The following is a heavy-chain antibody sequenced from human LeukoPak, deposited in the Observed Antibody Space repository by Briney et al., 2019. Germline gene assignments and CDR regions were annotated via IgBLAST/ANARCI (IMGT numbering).Heavy chain of an antibody. Sequence: GGSLRLSCAASGFTFSSYAAHWVRQAPGKGLEWVAVIWYDGSNKYYADSVKGRFTISRDNSKNTLYLQMNSLRAEDTAVYYCASGAIYCSSTSCYNLYPGYMDVWGKGTTVTVSS. CDR2: IWYDGSNK. V-gene: IGHV3-33*08. CDR1: GFTFSSYA. CDR3: ASGAIYCSSTSCYNLYPGYMDV. D-gene: IGHD2-2*02. J-gene: IGHJ6*03.